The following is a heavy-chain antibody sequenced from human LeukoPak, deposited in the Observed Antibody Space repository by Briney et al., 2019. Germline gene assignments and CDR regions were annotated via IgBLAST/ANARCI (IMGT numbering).Heavy chain of an antibody. CDR2: ISSSSSTI. Sequence: GGSLRLSCAASGFTFSSDSMNWVRQAQGNGQEWVSYISSSSSTIYYADPVNGRFTISRDNAKNSLYLQMNSLRAEDTAVYYWARDAIVVVPAAIRYYYYYYMDVWGKGTTVTVSS. V-gene: IGHV3-48*01. CDR3: ARDAIVVVPAAIRYYYYYYMDV. J-gene: IGHJ6*03. CDR1: GFTFSSDS. D-gene: IGHD2-2*01.